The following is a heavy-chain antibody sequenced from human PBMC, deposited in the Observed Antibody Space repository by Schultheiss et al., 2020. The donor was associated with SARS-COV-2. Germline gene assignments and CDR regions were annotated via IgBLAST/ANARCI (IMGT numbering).Heavy chain of an antibody. CDR2: IYSGGNT. CDR1: GFTVSSNH. Sequence: GGSLRISCAASGFTVSSNHMSWVRQAPGKGLEWVSVIYSGGNTYYADSVKGRFTISRDNAKNSLYLQMNSLRAEDTALYYCAGDIGWDIVVVPADAFDIWGQGTMVTVSS. V-gene: IGHV3-53*05. J-gene: IGHJ3*02. D-gene: IGHD2-2*01. CDR3: AGDIGWDIVVVPADAFDI.